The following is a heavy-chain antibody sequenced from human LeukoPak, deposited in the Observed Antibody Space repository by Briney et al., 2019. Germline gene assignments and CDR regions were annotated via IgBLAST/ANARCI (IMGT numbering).Heavy chain of an antibody. V-gene: IGHV5-51*01. J-gene: IGHJ4*02. CDR1: GYSFTSYW. CDR3: ARHFQCGGDCPFFDY. D-gene: IGHD2-21*02. Sequence: GESLKISCKGSGYSFTSYWIGWVRQMPGKGLEWMGIIYPGDSDTRYSPSFQGQVTISADKSISTAYLQWSSLKASDTAMYYCARHFQCGGDCPFFDYWGQGTLVTVSS. CDR2: IYPGDSDT.